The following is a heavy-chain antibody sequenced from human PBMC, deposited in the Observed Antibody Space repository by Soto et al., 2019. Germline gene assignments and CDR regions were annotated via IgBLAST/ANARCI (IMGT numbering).Heavy chain of an antibody. CDR2: ISGYNGDT. CDR3: ARAPQTVAGAGIWY. Sequence: VAVKVSCKTSGYTFSSYGISWVRQAPGQGLEWMGWISGYNGDTNYAQKLQGRVTMTTDTSTSTAYMELRSLRYDDTAVYYCARAPQTVAGAGIWYWGQGTLVTVSS. CDR1: GYTFSSYG. V-gene: IGHV1-18*04. D-gene: IGHD6-13*01. J-gene: IGHJ4*02.